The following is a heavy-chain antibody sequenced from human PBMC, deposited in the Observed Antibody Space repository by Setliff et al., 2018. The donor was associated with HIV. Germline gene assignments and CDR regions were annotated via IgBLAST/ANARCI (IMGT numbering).Heavy chain of an antibody. V-gene: IGHV4-39*07. CDR1: GCSISSSSYY. D-gene: IGHD3-22*01. Sequence: SETLSLTCTVSGCSISSSSYYWGWIRQPPGKGLEWIGNIYYSGSTYHSPSLESRVTISIDTSKNQFSLKLSSVTAADPAVYYCARGLSFYDPGGFDYWGQGTLVTVSS. CDR2: IYYSGST. CDR3: ARGLSFYDPGGFDY. J-gene: IGHJ4*02.